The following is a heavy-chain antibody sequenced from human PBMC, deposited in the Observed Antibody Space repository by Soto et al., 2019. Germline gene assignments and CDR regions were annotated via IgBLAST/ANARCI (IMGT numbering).Heavy chain of an antibody. CDR3: ASIVFGASYSSGWYGNY. V-gene: IGHV4-4*02. CDR2: IYHSGST. Sequence: SETLSLTCAVSGGSISSSNWWSWVRQPPGKGLEWIGEIYHSGSTNYNPSLKSRVTISVDKSKNQFSLKLSSVTAADTAVYYCASIVFGASYSSGWYGNYWGQGTLVTVSS. CDR1: GGSISSSNW. J-gene: IGHJ4*02. D-gene: IGHD6-19*01.